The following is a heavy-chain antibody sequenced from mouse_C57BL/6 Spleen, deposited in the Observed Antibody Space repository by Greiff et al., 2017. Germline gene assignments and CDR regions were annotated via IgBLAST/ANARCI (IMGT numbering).Heavy chain of an antibody. V-gene: IGHV5-4*01. Sequence: EVQLQQSGGGLVKPGGSLKLSCAASGFTFSSYAMSWVRQTPEKRLEWVATISDGGSYTYYPDNVKGRFTISRDNAKNNLYLQMSHLKSEDTAMYYCASHYYGSSYWFAYWGQGTLVTVSA. CDR1: GFTFSSYA. CDR3: ASHYYGSSYWFAY. CDR2: ISDGGSYT. J-gene: IGHJ3*01. D-gene: IGHD1-1*01.